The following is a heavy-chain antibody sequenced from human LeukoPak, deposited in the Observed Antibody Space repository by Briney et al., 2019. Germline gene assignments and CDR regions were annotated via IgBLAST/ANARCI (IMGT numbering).Heavy chain of an antibody. CDR3: ARGRGAAAGTYFQH. V-gene: IGHV3-64*01. CDR2: ISSNGGST. CDR1: GFTFSSYA. Sequence: PGGSLRLSCAASGFTFSSYAMHWVRQAPGKGLEYVSAISSNGGSTYYANSVKGRFTISRDNSKNTLYLQMGSLRAEDMAVYYCARGRGAAAGTYFQHWGQGTLVTVSS. D-gene: IGHD6-13*01. J-gene: IGHJ1*01.